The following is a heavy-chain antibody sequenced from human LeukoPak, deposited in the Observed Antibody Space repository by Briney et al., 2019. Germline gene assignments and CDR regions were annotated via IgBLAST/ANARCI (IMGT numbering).Heavy chain of an antibody. D-gene: IGHD3-9*01. Sequence: PSETLSLTCTVSGGSISSSSYYWGWIRQPPGKVLEWIGSIYYSGSTYYNPSLKSRVTISVDTSKNQFSLKLSSVTAADTAVYYCARAPGEYDILTGYYNSWFDYWGQGTLVTVSS. CDR2: IYYSGST. J-gene: IGHJ4*02. CDR3: ARAPGEYDILTGYYNSWFDY. V-gene: IGHV4-39*07. CDR1: GGSISSSSYY.